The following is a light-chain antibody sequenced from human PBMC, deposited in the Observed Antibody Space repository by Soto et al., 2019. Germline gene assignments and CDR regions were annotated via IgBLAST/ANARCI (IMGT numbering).Light chain of an antibody. V-gene: IGKV1-8*01. CDR2: AAS. Sequence: AIRMTQSPSSLSASTGDRVTITCRASQDISNSLVWYQQKPGKAPKVLIHAASTLQSGVSSRFSGSGSGTDFTLIISRLQSVDFATYYCQPYSSYPCTFGQGTKV. CDR1: QDISNS. J-gene: IGKJ1*01. CDR3: QPYSSYPCT.